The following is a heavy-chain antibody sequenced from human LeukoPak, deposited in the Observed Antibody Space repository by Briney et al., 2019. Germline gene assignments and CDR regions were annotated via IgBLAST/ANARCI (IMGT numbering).Heavy chain of an antibody. CDR1: GFTFSSYA. J-gene: IGHJ4*02. Sequence: GGSLRLSCAASGFTFSSYAMSWVRQAPGKGLEWVSAISGSGGSTYYADSVKGRFTISRDNARNTLYLQMDSLRAEDTAIYHCVTLAAATFDQWGQGTLVTVSS. CDR2: ISGSGGST. V-gene: IGHV3-23*01. CDR3: VTLAAATFDQ. D-gene: IGHD6-13*01.